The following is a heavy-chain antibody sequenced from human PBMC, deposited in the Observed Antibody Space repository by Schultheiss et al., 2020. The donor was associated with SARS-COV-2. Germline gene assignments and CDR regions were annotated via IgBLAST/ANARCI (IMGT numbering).Heavy chain of an antibody. CDR3: AKDPYSSSYGMDV. V-gene: IGHV3-NL1*01. Sequence: GESLKISCAASGFTFSSYGMHWVRQAPGKGLEWVSVIYSGGSTYYADSVKGRFTISGDNSKNTLYLQMNSLRAEDTAVYYCAKDPYSSSYGMDVWGQGTTVTVSS. J-gene: IGHJ6*02. CDR2: IYSGGST. D-gene: IGHD6-6*01. CDR1: GFTFSSYG.